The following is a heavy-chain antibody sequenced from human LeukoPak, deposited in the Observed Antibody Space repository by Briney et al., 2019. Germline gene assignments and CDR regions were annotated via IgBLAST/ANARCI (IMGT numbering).Heavy chain of an antibody. D-gene: IGHD4-11*01. CDR1: GYTFTSYG. J-gene: IGHJ6*03. V-gene: IGHV1-69*13. CDR2: IIPIFGTA. Sequence: GASVKVSCKASGYTFTSYGISWVRQAPGQGLEWMGGIIPIFGTANYAQKFQGRVTITADESTSTAYMELSSLRSEDTAVYYCARVLTVTTVSSYYYYMDVWGKGTTVTISS. CDR3: ARVLTVTTVSSYYYYMDV.